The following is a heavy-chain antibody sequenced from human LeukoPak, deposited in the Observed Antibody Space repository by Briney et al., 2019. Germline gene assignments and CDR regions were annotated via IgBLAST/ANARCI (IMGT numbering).Heavy chain of an antibody. CDR3: AKGCYSGCY. CDR2: ISYDGSNK. CDR1: GFTFSSYG. J-gene: IGHJ4*02. Sequence: GGSLRLSCAASGFTFSSYGMHWVRQAPGKGLEWVAVISYDGSNKYYADSVKGRFTISRDNSKNTLCLQMNSLRAEDTAVYYCAKGCYSGCYWGQGTLVTVSS. D-gene: IGHD2-15*01. V-gene: IGHV3-30*18.